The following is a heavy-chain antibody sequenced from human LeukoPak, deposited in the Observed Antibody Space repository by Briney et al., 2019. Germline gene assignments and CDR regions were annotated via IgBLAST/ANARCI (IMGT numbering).Heavy chain of an antibody. CDR3: ARDIGGTAMVKDY. CDR1: GFTFSSYS. Sequence: PGGSLRLSCAASGFTFSSYSMNWVRQAPAKGLDWVSSISSSSSYIYYADSVKGRFTISRDNAKNSLYLQMNSLRAEDTAVYYCARDIGGTAMVKDYWGQGTLVTVSS. CDR2: ISSSSSYI. V-gene: IGHV3-21*01. J-gene: IGHJ4*02. D-gene: IGHD5-18*01.